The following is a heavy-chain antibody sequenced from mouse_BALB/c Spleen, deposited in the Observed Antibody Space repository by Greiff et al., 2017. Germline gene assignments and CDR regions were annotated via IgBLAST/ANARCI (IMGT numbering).Heavy chain of an antibody. V-gene: IGHV1-80*01. J-gene: IGHJ3*01. CDR3: AREDYDNY. CDR1: GYAFSSYW. Sequence: VQLQQSGAELVRPGSSVKISCKASGYAFSSYWMNWVKQRPGQGLEWIGQIYPGDGDTNYNGKFKGKATLTADKSSSTAYMQLSSLTSEDSAVYFCAREDYDNYWGQGTLVTVSA. CDR2: IYPGDGDT. D-gene: IGHD2-4*01.